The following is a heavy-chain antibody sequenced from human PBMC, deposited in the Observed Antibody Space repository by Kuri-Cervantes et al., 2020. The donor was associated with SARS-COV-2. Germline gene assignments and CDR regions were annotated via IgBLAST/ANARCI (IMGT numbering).Heavy chain of an antibody. J-gene: IGHJ4*02. CDR2: ISYDGSNK. Sequence: GGSLRLSCAASGFTFSSYAMHWVRQAPGKGLEWVAVISYDGSNKYYADSVKGRFTISRDNSKNTLYLQMNSLRAEDTAVYYCARLHLGADFEVDYWGQGTLVTVSS. D-gene: IGHD3-3*01. V-gene: IGHV3-30-3*01. CDR1: GFTFSSYA. CDR3: ARLHLGADFEVDY.